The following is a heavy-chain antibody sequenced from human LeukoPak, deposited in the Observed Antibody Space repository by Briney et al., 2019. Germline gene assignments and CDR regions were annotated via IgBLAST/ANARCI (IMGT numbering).Heavy chain of an antibody. CDR1: GYTFTGYY. J-gene: IGHJ4*02. Sequence: ASVKVSCKASGYTFTGYYMHWVRQAPGQGLEWMGWINPNSGGPNYAQKFQGRVTMTRDTSISTAYMELSRLRSDDTAVYYCARGDCSSTSCYAYWGQGTLVTVSS. CDR2: INPNSGGP. CDR3: ARGDCSSTSCYAY. D-gene: IGHD2-2*01. V-gene: IGHV1-2*02.